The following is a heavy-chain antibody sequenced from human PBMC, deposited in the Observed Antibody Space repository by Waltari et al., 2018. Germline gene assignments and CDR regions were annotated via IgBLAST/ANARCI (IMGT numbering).Heavy chain of an antibody. CDR3: ARGSLEYYDFWSGTNWFDP. CDR1: GYTFTSYY. D-gene: IGHD3-3*01. V-gene: IGHV1-46*01. J-gene: IGHJ5*02. CDR2: INPSGGRT. Sequence: QVQLVQSGAEVKKPGASVKVSCKASGYTFTSYYMHWVRQAPGQGLEWMGVINPSGGRTSYAQKFQGRVTMTRDTSTSTVYMELSSLRSEDTAVYYCARGSLEYYDFWSGTNWFDPWGQGTLVTVSS.